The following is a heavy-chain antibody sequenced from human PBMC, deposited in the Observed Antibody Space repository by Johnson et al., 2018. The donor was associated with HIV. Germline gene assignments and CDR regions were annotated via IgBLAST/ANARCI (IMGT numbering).Heavy chain of an antibody. CDR2: IRYDGSNK. CDR1: GFSFDDYG. V-gene: IGHV3-30*02. J-gene: IGHJ3*02. D-gene: IGHD1-26*01. CDR3: AKDWSRTVGATLGPGAFDI. Sequence: QVQLVESGGGLVQPGRSLRLSCAASGFSFDDYGMHWVRQAPGKGLEWVAFIRYDGSNKYYADSVKGRFTISRDNSKNTLYLQMNSLRAEDTAVYYCAKDWSRTVGATLGPGAFDIWGQGTMVTVSS.